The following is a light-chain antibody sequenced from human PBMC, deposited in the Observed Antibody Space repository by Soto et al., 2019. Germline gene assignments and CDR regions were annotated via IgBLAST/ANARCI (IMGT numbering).Light chain of an antibody. Sequence: QSALTQPASVSGSPGQSITISCIGSSSDVGGSNFVSWYQQHPGKAPKLIIYDVTNRPSGVSVRFSGSKSGNTASLTISGLQVEDEADYYCSSYRSSSKLVLFGGGTKLTVL. CDR2: DVT. CDR3: SSYRSSSKLVL. V-gene: IGLV2-14*03. CDR1: SSDVGGSNF. J-gene: IGLJ2*01.